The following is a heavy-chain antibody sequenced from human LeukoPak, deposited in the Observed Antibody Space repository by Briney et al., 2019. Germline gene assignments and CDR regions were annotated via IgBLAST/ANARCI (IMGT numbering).Heavy chain of an antibody. V-gene: IGHV1-2*02. CDR1: GYTFTSYG. CDR3: ARVVGATEYFDY. Sequence: GASVKVSCKASGYTFTSYGISWVRQAPGQGLEWMGWINPNSGGTNYAQKFQGRVTMTRDTSISTAYMELSRLRSDDTAVYYCARVVGATEYFDYWGQGTLVTVSS. J-gene: IGHJ4*02. CDR2: INPNSGGT. D-gene: IGHD1-26*01.